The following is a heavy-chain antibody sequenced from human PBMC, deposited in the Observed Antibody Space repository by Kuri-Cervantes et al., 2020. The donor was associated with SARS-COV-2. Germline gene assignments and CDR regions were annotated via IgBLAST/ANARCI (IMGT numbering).Heavy chain of an antibody. CDR3: ARDRDYDFWSGYYSYYYYYGLDV. J-gene: IGHJ6*02. D-gene: IGHD3-3*01. CDR1: GYTFTGYY. Sequence: ASVKVSCKASGYTFTGYYMHWVRQAPGQGLGWMGWINPNSGGTNYAQKFQGRVTMTRDTSISTAYMELSRLRSDDTAVYYCARDRDYDFWSGYYSYYYYYGLDVWGQGTTVTVSS. V-gene: IGHV1-2*02. CDR2: INPNSGGT.